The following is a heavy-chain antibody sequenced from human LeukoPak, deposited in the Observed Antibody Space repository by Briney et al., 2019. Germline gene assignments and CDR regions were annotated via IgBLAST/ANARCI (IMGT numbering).Heavy chain of an antibody. CDR2: ITHSGST. V-gene: IGHV4-34*01. Sequence: PSETLTLTCAAYDVSFSGYYWSWIRQPPGKGLEWIGEITHSGSTNYNPSLKSRVTISVDTSNNHVSLQLSSVTAADTAVYYCARVPPLPCSSTSCPTVDYWGQGTLVTVSS. J-gene: IGHJ4*02. CDR3: ARVPPLPCSSTSCPTVDY. CDR1: DVSFSGYY. D-gene: IGHD2-2*01.